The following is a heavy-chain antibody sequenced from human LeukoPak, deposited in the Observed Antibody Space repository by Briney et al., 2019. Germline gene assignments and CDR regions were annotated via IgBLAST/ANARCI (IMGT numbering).Heavy chain of an antibody. CDR2: ISSSSSYI. D-gene: IGHD3-16*01. Sequence: PGGSLRLSCAASGFTFSSYSMNWVRQAPGKGLEWVSSISSSSSYIYYADSVKGRFTISRDNAKNSLYLQMNSLRAEDTAVYYCARDLNDYVWGSYSAGAFDIWGQGTMVTVSS. CDR1: GFTFSSYS. V-gene: IGHV3-21*01. CDR3: ARDLNDYVWGSYSAGAFDI. J-gene: IGHJ3*02.